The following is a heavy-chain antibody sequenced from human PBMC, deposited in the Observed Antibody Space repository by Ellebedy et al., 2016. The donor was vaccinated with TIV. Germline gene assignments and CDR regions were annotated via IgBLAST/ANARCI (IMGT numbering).Heavy chain of an antibody. CDR2: TSADNSDT. D-gene: IGHD5-12*01. CDR1: GYTFTSYG. V-gene: IGHV1-18*01. Sequence: AASVKVSCKASGYTFTSYGINWVRQAPGQGLEWMGWTSADNSDTYYAQTLQGRLTMTTDTSTSTAYMELRSLRSDDTAVYYCARVMVGYSGYGANIYYFDYWGQGTLVTVSS. J-gene: IGHJ4*02. CDR3: ARVMVGYSGYGANIYYFDY.